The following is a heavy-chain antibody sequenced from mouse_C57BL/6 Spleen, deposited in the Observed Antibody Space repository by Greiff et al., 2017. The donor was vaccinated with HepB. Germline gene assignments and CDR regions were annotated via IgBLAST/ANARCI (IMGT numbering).Heavy chain of an antibody. CDR2: IDPSDSET. V-gene: IGHV1-52*01. CDR3: ARVPYYYGSSSRWYFDV. Sequence: QVQLQQPGAELVRPGSSVKLSCKASGYTFTSYWMHWVKQRPIQGLEWIGNIDPSDSETHYNQKFKDKATLTVDKSSSTAYMQLSSLTSEDSAVYYCARVPYYYGSSSRWYFDVWGTGTTVTVSS. J-gene: IGHJ1*03. D-gene: IGHD1-1*01. CDR1: GYTFTSYW.